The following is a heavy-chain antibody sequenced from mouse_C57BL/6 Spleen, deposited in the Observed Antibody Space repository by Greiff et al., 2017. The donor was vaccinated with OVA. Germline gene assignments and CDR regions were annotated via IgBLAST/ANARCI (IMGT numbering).Heavy chain of an antibody. J-gene: IGHJ2*01. CDR2: ISSGGSYT. Sequence: EVKVVESGGDLVKPGGSLKLSCAASGFTFSSYGMSWVRQTPDKRLEWVATISSGGSYTYYPDSVKGRFTISRDNAKNTLYLQMSSLKSEDTAMYYCARPLTGTYYFDYWGQGTTLTVSS. V-gene: IGHV5-6*01. CDR3: ARPLTGTYYFDY. D-gene: IGHD4-1*01. CDR1: GFTFSSYG.